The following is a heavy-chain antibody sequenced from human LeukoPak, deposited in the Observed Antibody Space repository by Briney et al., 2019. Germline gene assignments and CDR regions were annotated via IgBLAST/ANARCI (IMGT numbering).Heavy chain of an antibody. CDR1: GFTFSSYS. Sequence: GGSLRLSCAASGFTFSSYSMNWVRQAPGKGLEWVSSISSSSSYIYYADSVKGRFTISRDNAKNSLYLQMNSLRAEDTAVYYCARDVSVGPGAFDVWGQGTMVTVSS. J-gene: IGHJ3*01. CDR3: ARDVSVGPGAFDV. CDR2: ISSSSSYI. V-gene: IGHV3-21*01. D-gene: IGHD4-23*01.